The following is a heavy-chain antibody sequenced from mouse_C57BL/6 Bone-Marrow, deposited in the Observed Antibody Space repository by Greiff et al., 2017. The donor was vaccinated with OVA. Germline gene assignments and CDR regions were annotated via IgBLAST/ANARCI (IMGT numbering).Heavy chain of an antibody. CDR1: GYTFTSYW. Sequence: QVQLQQPGAELVKPGASVKLSCKASGYTFTSYWMHWVKQRPGQGLEWIGMIHPNSGSTNYNEKFKSKATLTVAKSSSTAYMQLSSLTSEDSAVYYCARRRFYYDYDGWFAYWGQGTLVTVSA. J-gene: IGHJ3*01. CDR3: ARRRFYYDYDGWFAY. V-gene: IGHV1-64*01. CDR2: IHPNSGST. D-gene: IGHD2-4*01.